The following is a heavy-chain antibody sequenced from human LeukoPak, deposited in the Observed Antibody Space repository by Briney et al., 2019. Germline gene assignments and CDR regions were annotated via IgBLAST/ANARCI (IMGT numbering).Heavy chain of an antibody. CDR1: GFTFRSYG. V-gene: IGHV3-30*02. Sequence: GGSLRLSCAASGFTFRSYGMHWVRQAPGKGLEWVAFIRYDGSNKYYADSVKGRFTISRDNSKNTLYLQMNSLRAEDTAVYYCAKERGSGFYDAFDIWGQGTMVTVSS. J-gene: IGHJ3*02. CDR2: IRYDGSNK. D-gene: IGHD6-19*01. CDR3: AKERGSGFYDAFDI.